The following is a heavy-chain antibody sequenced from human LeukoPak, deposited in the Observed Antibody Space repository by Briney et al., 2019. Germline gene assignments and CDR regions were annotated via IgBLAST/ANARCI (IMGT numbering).Heavy chain of an antibody. Sequence: PSETLSLTCAVYGGSFSGYYWSWIRQPPGKGLEWIGEISHSGSTNYNPSLKSRVTISVDTSKNQFSLKLSSVTAADTAVYYCASCWHWFDPWGQGTLVTVSS. J-gene: IGHJ5*02. CDR1: GGSFSGYY. V-gene: IGHV4-34*01. CDR3: ASCWHWFDP. CDR2: ISHSGST. D-gene: IGHD2-21*01.